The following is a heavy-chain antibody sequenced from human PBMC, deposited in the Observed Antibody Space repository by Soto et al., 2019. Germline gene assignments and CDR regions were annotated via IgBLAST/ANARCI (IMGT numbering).Heavy chain of an antibody. V-gene: IGHV4-59*08. D-gene: IGHD1-7*01. CDR1: GGSISSYY. Sequence: QVQLQESGPGLVKPSETLSLTCTVSGGSISSYYWSWIRQPPGKGLAWIGYIYYSGSTNYNPSLKSRVTISVDTSKNQFSLKLSSVTAADTAVYYCARLLYNWNYEGAFDIWGQGTMVTVSS. CDR3: ARLLYNWNYEGAFDI. CDR2: IYYSGST. J-gene: IGHJ3*02.